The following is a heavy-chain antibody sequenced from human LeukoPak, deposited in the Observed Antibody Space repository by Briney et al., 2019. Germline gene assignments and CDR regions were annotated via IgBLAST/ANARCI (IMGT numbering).Heavy chain of an antibody. V-gene: IGHV4-4*07. CDR3: ARVQLTTVTGYFDY. D-gene: IGHD4-17*01. CDR2: IYTSGST. Sequence: SETLSLTCTVSVGSISSYYWSWIRQPAGKGLGWIGRIYTSGSTNYNPSLKSRGTMSVDTSKNQFSLKLSSVTAADTAVYYCARVQLTTVTGYFDYWGQGTLVTVSS. J-gene: IGHJ4*02. CDR1: VGSISSYY.